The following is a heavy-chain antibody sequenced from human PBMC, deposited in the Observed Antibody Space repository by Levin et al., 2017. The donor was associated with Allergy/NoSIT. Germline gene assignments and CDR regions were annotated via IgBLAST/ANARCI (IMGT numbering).Heavy chain of an antibody. D-gene: IGHD6-19*01. J-gene: IGHJ4*02. Sequence: GESLKISCTASGFTFGDYAMSWFRQAPGKGLEWVGFIRSKAYGGTTEYAASVKGRFTTSRDDSKSIAYLQMNSLKTEDTAVYYCTRDSSWSDFDYWGQGTLVTVSS. CDR1: GFTFGDYA. V-gene: IGHV3-49*03. CDR2: IRSKAYGGTT. CDR3: TRDSSWSDFDY.